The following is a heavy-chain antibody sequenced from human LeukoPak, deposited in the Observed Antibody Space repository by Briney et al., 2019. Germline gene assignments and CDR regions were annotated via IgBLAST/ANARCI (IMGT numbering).Heavy chain of an antibody. J-gene: IGHJ4*02. CDR3: ARGHSSSWYYFDY. CDR2: IYYSGST. D-gene: IGHD6-13*01. Sequence: PSETLSLTCTVSGGSISSSSYYWGWIRQPPGKGLEWIGSIYYSGSTYYNPSLKSRVTISVDTSKNQFSLKLSSVTAADTAVYYCARGHSSSWYYFDYWGQGTLVTVSS. CDR1: GGSISSSSYY. V-gene: IGHV4-39*07.